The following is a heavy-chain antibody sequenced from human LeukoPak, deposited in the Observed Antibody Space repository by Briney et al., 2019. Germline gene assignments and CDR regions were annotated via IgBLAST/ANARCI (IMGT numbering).Heavy chain of an antibody. CDR3: ASGSLVRGVTSNY. D-gene: IGHD3-10*01. V-gene: IGHV3-21*01. CDR1: GFIFSSYS. CDR2: INTGGDYI. J-gene: IGHJ4*01. Sequence: GGSLRLSCVAPGFIFSSYSMYWVRQGPGKGLEWVSVINTGGDYIQSADSLKGRFTISRDNAKNSLYLQMSSLRAEDTAVYYCASGSLVRGVTSNYWGQGTLVTVSS.